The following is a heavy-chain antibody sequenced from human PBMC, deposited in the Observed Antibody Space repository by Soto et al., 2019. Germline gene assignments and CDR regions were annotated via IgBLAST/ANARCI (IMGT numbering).Heavy chain of an antibody. CDR3: SHGYGQYFNS. J-gene: IGHJ4*02. CDR1: GFSLTDVW. Sequence: GGSLRLSCAVSGFSLTDVWMNLVRQAPGKGLEWVGRIKSKTAGGTTDYAAPVKGRFTILRDDSKNTLYLQMDSLITEDTAVYFCSHGYGQYFNSWGQGTLVTVSS. V-gene: IGHV3-15*07. D-gene: IGHD5-18*01. CDR2: IKSKTAGGTT.